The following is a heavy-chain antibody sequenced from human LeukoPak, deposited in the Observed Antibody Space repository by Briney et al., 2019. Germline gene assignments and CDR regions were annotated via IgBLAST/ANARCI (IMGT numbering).Heavy chain of an antibody. CDR2: ITWNSGST. V-gene: IGHV3-9*01. D-gene: IGHD5-18*01. J-gene: IGHJ6*02. Sequence: GRSLGLSCAASGFTFDDYAMNWVRQAPGKGLEWVSGITWNSGSTGYADSVKGRFTISRDNAKNSLYLQMNSLRAEDTALYYCAKDTRYSYGYGMDVWGQGTTVTVSS. CDR1: GFTFDDYA. CDR3: AKDTRYSYGYGMDV.